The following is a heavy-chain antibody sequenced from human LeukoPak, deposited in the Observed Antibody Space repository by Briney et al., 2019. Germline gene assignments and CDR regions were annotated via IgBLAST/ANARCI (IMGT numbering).Heavy chain of an antibody. J-gene: IGHJ4*02. V-gene: IGHV3-64*01. CDR2: ISNNGGTT. CDR1: GFTFSNYA. CDR3: ARGDKAIISHTPFDY. D-gene: IGHD5-18*01. Sequence: GGSLRLSCAASGFTFSNYAMYWVRQAPGKGLEYLSGISNNGGTTSYAKSVKGEFTISRDNSKNTLYLQMGSLRPEDMAVYYCARGDKAIISHTPFDYWGQGTLVTVSS.